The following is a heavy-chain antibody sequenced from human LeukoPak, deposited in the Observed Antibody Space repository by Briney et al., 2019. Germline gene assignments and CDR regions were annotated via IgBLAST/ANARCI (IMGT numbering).Heavy chain of an antibody. D-gene: IGHD1-26*01. CDR3: ARGMWELLLGGYYYYYYYMDV. CDR2: ISSSGSTI. CDR1: GFTFSDYY. V-gene: IGHV3-11*04. Sequence: PGGSLRLSCAASGFTFSDYYMSWIRQAPGKGLEWVSYISSSGSTIYYADSVKGRFTISRDNAKNSLYLQMNSLRAEDTAVYYCARGMWELLLGGYYYYYYYMDVWGKGTTVTISS. J-gene: IGHJ6*03.